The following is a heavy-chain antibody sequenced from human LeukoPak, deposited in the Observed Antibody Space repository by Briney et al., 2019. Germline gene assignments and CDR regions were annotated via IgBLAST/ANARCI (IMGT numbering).Heavy chain of an antibody. Sequence: PGGPLRLSCAASGFTFSDHYMDWVRQAPGKGLEWVGRTRNKANSYTTEYAAPVKGRFTISRDDSKNSLYLQMNSLKTEDTAVYYCARGSIVSGLLLGYWGQGTLVTVSS. CDR3: ARGSIVSGLLLGY. D-gene: IGHD3-22*01. J-gene: IGHJ4*02. CDR1: GFTFSDHY. CDR2: TRNKANSYTT. V-gene: IGHV3-72*01.